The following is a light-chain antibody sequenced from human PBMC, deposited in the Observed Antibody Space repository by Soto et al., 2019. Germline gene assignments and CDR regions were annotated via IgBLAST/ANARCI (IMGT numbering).Light chain of an antibody. CDR3: QLYQHKSYPYT. Sequence: DIQMTQSPSTLSASVGDRVTITCRASQSIDINLAWYQQKPGKAPNLLIYKVSSLDSVVPSRFSGSGSGTEFTLAISSLQPDDFATYYCQLYQHKSYPYTFGQGTKLEIK. J-gene: IGKJ2*01. V-gene: IGKV1-5*03. CDR1: QSIDIN. CDR2: KVS.